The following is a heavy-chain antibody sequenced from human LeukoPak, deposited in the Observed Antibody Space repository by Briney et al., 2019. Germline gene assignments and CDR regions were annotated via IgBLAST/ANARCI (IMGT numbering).Heavy chain of an antibody. J-gene: IGHJ4*02. Sequence: PSETLSLTCTVSGGSISSYCWSWIRQPPGKGLEWIGYIYYSGSTNYNPSLKSRVTISVDTSKNQFSLKLSSVTAADTAVYYCARDPGSYGYYFDYWGQGTLVTVSS. CDR2: IYYSGST. D-gene: IGHD5-18*01. V-gene: IGHV4-59*01. CDR3: ARDPGSYGYYFDY. CDR1: GGSISSYC.